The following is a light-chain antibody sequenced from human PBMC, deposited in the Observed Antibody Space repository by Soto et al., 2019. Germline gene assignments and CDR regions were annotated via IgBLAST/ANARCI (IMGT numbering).Light chain of an antibody. CDR1: QIINTY. Sequence: DIQMTQSPSSLSASVGARVTITCRASQIINTYLHWYQHKPGKAPKLLISGASTLQSGVPSRFSGSGSGTEFPLTISSLQPEDLATYYCQQSSSIPWTFGPGTKVESK. CDR3: QQSSSIPWT. CDR2: GAS. V-gene: IGKV1-39*01. J-gene: IGKJ1*01.